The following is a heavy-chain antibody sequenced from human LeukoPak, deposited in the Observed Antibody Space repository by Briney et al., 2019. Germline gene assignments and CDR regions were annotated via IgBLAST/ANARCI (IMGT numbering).Heavy chain of an antibody. CDR2: ISGSGGNT. D-gene: IGHD5-12*01. J-gene: IGHJ5*02. CDR1: GFTFSTYA. V-gene: IGHV3-23*01. Sequence: GGSLRLSCAASGFTFSTYAMTWVRQAPGKGLEWVSTISGSGGNTFYADSVKGRFTISRDRSKNTLYLQMNSLRAEDTAVYYCAKEVYSGYDFDWFDPWGQGTLVTVSS. CDR3: AKEVYSGYDFDWFDP.